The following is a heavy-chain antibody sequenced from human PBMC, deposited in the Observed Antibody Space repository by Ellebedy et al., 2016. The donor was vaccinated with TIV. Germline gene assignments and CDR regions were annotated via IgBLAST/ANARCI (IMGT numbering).Heavy chain of an antibody. J-gene: IGHJ5*02. CDR2: ISSSSSYK. V-gene: IGHV3-21*04. CDR3: ATLGLVGALGDWFDP. D-gene: IGHD1-26*01. CDR1: GFTFRNYN. Sequence: PGGSLRLSCAASGFTFRNYNMNRVRQAQGEGLEWVSAISSSSSYKYYANSVKGRFTISRDNAENSLYLQMNSLRTEDTAIYYCATLGLVGALGDWFDPWGQGTLVTVSS.